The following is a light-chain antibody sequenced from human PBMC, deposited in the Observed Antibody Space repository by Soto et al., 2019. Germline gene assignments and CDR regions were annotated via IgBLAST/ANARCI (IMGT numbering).Light chain of an antibody. Sequence: DIQMTQSPSTLSASVGDCVTITFRASQSISSWSAWYQQKPGKATKVLIGDAYSVESRVASRFSGTGCRTEFILTITHLQPEDFATYYCLQHTYIWTFGQGTKVDIK. CDR2: DAY. CDR3: LQHTYIWT. V-gene: IGKV1-5*01. J-gene: IGKJ1*01. CDR1: QSISSW.